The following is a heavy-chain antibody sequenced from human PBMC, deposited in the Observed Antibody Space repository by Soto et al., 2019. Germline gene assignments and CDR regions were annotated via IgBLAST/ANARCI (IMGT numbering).Heavy chain of an antibody. CDR2: ISGYNGNT. J-gene: IGHJ6*02. CDR1: GYTFTSYG. V-gene: IGHV1-18*04. CDR3: ARAGKYYYGSGSPYYYGMDV. D-gene: IGHD3-10*01. Sequence: QVQLVQSGAEVKKPGASVKVSCKASGYTFTSYGVSWVRQAPGQGLEWMGWISGYNGNTNYAQKLLGRVTMTTDTSTSTAYMELRSLRSDDTAVYYCARAGKYYYGSGSPYYYGMDVWGQGITVTVSS.